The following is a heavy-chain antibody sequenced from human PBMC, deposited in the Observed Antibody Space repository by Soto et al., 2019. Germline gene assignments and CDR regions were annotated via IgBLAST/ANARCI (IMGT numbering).Heavy chain of an antibody. CDR2: ISGSDGKT. CDR3: ARWSYLDY. J-gene: IGHJ4*02. Sequence: EGSLRLSCAASGFSFGSYALSWVRQAPGKGLEWVSTISGSDGKTFYADSVKGRFSISRDTSQSTLYLQMNSLRADDTAMYYCARWSYLDYWGQGTRVTVS. D-gene: IGHD3-3*01. CDR1: GFSFGSYA. V-gene: IGHV3-23*01.